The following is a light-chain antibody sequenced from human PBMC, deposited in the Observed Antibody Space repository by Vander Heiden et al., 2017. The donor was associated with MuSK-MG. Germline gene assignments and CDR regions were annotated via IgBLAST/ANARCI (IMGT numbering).Light chain of an antibody. CDR2: EAS. V-gene: IGKV3-11*01. Sequence: EIVLTQSSATLSLPPAERATLPCRASQSVSSYLAWYQQKPGQAPRLLIYEASNRATGIPARFSGSGSGTDFTLTISSLEPEDFAVYYCQQRSNWPRAITFGQGTRLEIK. CDR3: QQRSNWPRAIT. CDR1: QSVSSY. J-gene: IGKJ5*01.